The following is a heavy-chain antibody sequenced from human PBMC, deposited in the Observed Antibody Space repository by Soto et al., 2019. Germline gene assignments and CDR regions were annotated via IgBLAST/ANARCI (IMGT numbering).Heavy chain of an antibody. CDR1: GGSISSGGYY. CDR3: ARYRFGMDSGYDQNYYYYYGMDV. V-gene: IGHV4-31*03. D-gene: IGHD5-12*01. Sequence: QVQLQESGPGLVKPSQTLSLTCTVSGGSISSGGYYWSWIRQHPGKGLEWIGYIYYSGSTYYNPSLKSRVTISVDTSKNQFSLKLSSVTAADTAVYYCARYRFGMDSGYDQNYYYYYGMDVWGQGTTVTVSS. CDR2: IYYSGST. J-gene: IGHJ6*02.